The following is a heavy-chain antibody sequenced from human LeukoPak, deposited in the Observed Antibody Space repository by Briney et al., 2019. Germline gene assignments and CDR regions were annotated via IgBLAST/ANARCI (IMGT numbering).Heavy chain of an antibody. CDR1: GFTLSSYW. D-gene: IGHD3-10*01. J-gene: IGHJ6*02. CDR2: TKEDGSEK. V-gene: IGHV3-7*01. Sequence: GGSLRLSYAASGFTLSSYWMNWVRQAPGKGLVWVANTKEDGSEKYYVDSMKGRFTISRDNAKNSLYLQMNSLRAEDTAVYYCARDKEVRGGTGVYGMDVWGQGTTVTVSS. CDR3: ARDKEVRGGTGVYGMDV.